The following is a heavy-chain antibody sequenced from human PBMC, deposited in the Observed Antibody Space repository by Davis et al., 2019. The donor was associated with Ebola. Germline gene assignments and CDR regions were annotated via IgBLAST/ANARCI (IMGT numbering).Heavy chain of an antibody. CDR1: GFTFSSNG. D-gene: IGHD6-19*01. CDR2: IRYDGSNK. V-gene: IGHV3-30*02. Sequence: GGSLRLSCAASGFTFSSNGMHWVRQAPGKGLEWVAFIRYDGSNKYYADSVKGRFTISRDNSKNTLYLQMNSLRAEDTAVYYCAKDPGSGWSRASGYYFDYWGQGTLVTVSS. J-gene: IGHJ4*02. CDR3: AKDPGSGWSRASGYYFDY.